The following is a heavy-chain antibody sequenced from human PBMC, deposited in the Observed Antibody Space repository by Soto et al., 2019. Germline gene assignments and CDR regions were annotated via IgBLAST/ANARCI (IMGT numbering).Heavy chain of an antibody. D-gene: IGHD4-17*01. CDR1: GFTFGDYA. V-gene: IGHV3-49*03. Sequence: GGSLRLSCTASGFTFGDYAMSWFRQAPGKGLEGVGFIGGKAYGGTTEYAASVKGRLTISRYDSKSIADLQMNSLKTEDTAVYYCTSDPLDEYGGNSLISDLLPRFHXWGQGTLVTVSX. CDR3: TSDPLDEYGGNSLISDLLPRFHX. CDR2: IGGKAYGGTT. J-gene: IGHJ4*02.